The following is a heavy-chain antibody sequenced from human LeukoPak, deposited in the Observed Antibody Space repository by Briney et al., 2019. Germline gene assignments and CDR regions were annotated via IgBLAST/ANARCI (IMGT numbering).Heavy chain of an antibody. Sequence: AGGSLRLSCAASGFTFSDYYMSWIRQAPGKGLEWVSYISSSGSTIYYADSVKGRFTISRDNAKNSLYLQMNSLKASDTAMYYCARHSSSGWYVPSPFDYWGQGTLVTVSS. CDR1: GFTFSDYY. J-gene: IGHJ4*02. D-gene: IGHD6-19*01. V-gene: IGHV3-11*01. CDR3: ARHSSSGWYVPSPFDY. CDR2: ISSSGSTI.